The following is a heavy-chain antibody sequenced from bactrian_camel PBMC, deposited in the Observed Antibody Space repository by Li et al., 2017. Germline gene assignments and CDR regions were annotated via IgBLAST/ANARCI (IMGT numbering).Heavy chain of an antibody. Sequence: HVQLVESGGGSVQAGGSLRLSCKVTDDPTSKYYMYNTYCMGWFRQAPGKGLEWVSGIYTGAGSTYYADSVKGRFTISKDNAKNTVYLQMNSLKPEDTADYYCAPVDVIQGLGLRTCDELAGLWGQGTQVTVS. CDR3: APVDVIQGLGLRTCDELAGL. J-gene: IGHJ4*01. D-gene: IGHD1*01. CDR1: DDPTSKYYMYNTYC. CDR2: IYTGAGST. V-gene: IGHV3S1*01.